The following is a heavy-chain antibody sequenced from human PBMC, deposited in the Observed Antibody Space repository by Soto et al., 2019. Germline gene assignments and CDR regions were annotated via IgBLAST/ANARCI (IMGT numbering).Heavy chain of an antibody. J-gene: IGHJ4*02. CDR2: IYYSGST. CDR1: GGSISSGGYY. CDR3: ARDGWGGNAGHFDY. D-gene: IGHD2-15*01. V-gene: IGHV4-31*03. Sequence: PSETLSLTCTVSGGSISSGGYYWSWIRQHPGKGLEWIGYIYYSGSTYYNPSLKSRVTISVDTSKNQFSLKLSSVTAADTAVYYCARDGWGGNAGHFDYWRQGTLVTVSS.